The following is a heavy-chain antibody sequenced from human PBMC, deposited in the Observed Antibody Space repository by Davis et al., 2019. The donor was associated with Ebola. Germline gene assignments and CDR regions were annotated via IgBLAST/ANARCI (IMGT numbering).Heavy chain of an antibody. CDR2: ISYTGST. CDR1: GGSISSDDYY. D-gene: IGHD3-3*01. Sequence: PSETLPLTCTVSGGSISSDDYYWNWIRQPPGKGLEWIGYISYTGSTYSNPSLQSRLTMSVDTSKNHFSLKLSSVTAADTAVYYCARGAYYDFWSSYFDFWDQGTLVTVSS. CDR3: ARGAYYDFWSSYFDF. J-gene: IGHJ4*02. V-gene: IGHV4-30-4*01.